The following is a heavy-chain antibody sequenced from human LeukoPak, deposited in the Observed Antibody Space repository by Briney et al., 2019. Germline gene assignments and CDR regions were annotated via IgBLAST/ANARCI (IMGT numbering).Heavy chain of an antibody. Sequence: ASVKVSCKASGYTFTCYYMHWVRQAPGQGPEWMGWINTNTGNPTYAQGFFTGRYVFSLDTSVNTAYLQITGLKADDTAVYYCGRDPKLGIRGYTYGYIDFWGQGTLVTVAS. J-gene: IGHJ4*02. D-gene: IGHD5-18*01. CDR3: GRDPKLGIRGYTYGYIDF. CDR2: INTNTGNP. V-gene: IGHV7-4-1*02. CDR1: GYTFTCYY.